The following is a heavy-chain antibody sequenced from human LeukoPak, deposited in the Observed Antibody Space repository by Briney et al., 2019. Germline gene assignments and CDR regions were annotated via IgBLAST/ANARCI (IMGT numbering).Heavy chain of an antibody. CDR3: ARAYDYVWGSYRL. D-gene: IGHD3-16*02. V-gene: IGHV4-4*02. CDR1: GGSISSSYW. J-gene: IGHJ4*02. Sequence: SETLSLTCGVSGGSISSSYWWSWVRQPPGKGLEWIGEIYHSGSTNYNPSLKSRVTISMDKSKNQFSLKLSSVTAADTAVYYCARAYDYVWGSYRLWGQGTLVTVSS. CDR2: IYHSGST.